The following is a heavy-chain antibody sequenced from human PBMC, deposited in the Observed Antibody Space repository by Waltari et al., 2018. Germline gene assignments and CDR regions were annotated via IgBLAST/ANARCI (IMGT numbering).Heavy chain of an antibody. V-gene: IGHV5-51*01. CDR2: IYPSDSLT. CDR3: VRQNGGSNDPFDY. CDR1: GYSFTTYW. J-gene: IGHJ4*02. D-gene: IGHD2-15*01. Sequence: EVQLVQSGAELKKPGESLTISCKGSGYSFTTYWIGWVRQMPGKGLEWMGIIYPSDSLTSYSPSFQGQVTISADKSISTAYLQWSSLKASDTAMYYCVRQNGGSNDPFDYWGQGTLVTVSS.